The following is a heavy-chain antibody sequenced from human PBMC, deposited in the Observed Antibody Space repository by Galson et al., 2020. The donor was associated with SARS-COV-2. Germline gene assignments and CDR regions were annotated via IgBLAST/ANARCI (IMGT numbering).Heavy chain of an antibody. CDR3: VRDFRVLDC. CDR2: ISASGSYT. J-gene: IGHJ4*02. D-gene: IGHD3-10*01. V-gene: IGHV3-11*06. Sequence: TGGSLRLSCAAAGFIYSVYYMSWIRQAPGKGLEWISHISASGSYTKYGESVKGRFTISRDNAKNSLSLQMNSLRAEDTAVYYCVRDFRVLDCWGQGTLVTVSS. CDR1: GFIYSVYY.